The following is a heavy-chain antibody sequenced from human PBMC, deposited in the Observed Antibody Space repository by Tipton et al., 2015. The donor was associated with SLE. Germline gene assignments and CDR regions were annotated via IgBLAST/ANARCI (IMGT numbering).Heavy chain of an antibody. D-gene: IGHD3/OR15-3a*01. Sequence: TLSLTCAVYGGSFTSSSYYWAWIRQSPGKGLEWIGEINYSGSTNYNPSLKSRVTISVDTSKNQFSLKLSSVTAADTAVYYCARGGTWAFDIWGQGTMVTVSS. CDR3: ARGGTWAFDI. J-gene: IGHJ3*02. CDR2: INYSGST. CDR1: GGSFTSSSYY. V-gene: IGHV4-34*01.